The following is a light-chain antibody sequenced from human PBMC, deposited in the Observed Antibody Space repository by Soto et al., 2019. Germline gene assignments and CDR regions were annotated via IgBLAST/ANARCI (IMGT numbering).Light chain of an antibody. V-gene: IGKV1-39*01. CDR3: QQSYSTLFT. CDR2: AAS. CDR1: QSISSS. J-gene: IGKJ3*01. Sequence: DLQMTQSPSSLSASVGDRVTITCRTSQSISSSLNWYQQKPGKAPRLLISAASSLQSGVPSRYSGSGSGTDFTLTISSLQPEDFATYYCQQSYSTLFTFGPGTKVDIK.